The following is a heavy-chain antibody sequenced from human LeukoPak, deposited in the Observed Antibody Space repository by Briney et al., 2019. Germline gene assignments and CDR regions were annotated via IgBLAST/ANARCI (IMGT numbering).Heavy chain of an antibody. J-gene: IGHJ4*02. D-gene: IGHD3-22*01. Sequence: ASVKVSCKASGYTFTSYGISWVRQAPGQGREWMGWINPNSGGTNYAQKFQGRVTMTRDTSISTAYMELSRLRSDDTAVYYCARDGGTKYYYDSTDYWGQGTLVTVSS. V-gene: IGHV1-2*02. CDR1: GYTFTSYG. CDR2: INPNSGGT. CDR3: ARDGGTKYYYDSTDY.